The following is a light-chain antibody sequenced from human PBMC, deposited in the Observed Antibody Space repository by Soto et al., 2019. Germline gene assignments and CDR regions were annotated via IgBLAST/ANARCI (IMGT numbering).Light chain of an antibody. CDR3: QQYGGSPWT. CDR1: QSLGSD. V-gene: IGKV3-20*01. CDR2: GAS. J-gene: IGKJ1*01. Sequence: EIVLTQSPRTRSLAPVGGATLSCRDSQSLGSDLAWYQQKPGQAPRLLIYGASSRATGIPDRFSGSGSGTDFTLTISRLEPEDFAVFSCQQYGGSPWTFGQGTKVDIK.